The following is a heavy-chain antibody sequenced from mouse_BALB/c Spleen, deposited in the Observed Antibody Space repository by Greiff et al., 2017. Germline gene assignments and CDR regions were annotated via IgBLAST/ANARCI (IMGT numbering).Heavy chain of an antibody. CDR2: IRNKANGYTT. V-gene: IGHV7-3*02. D-gene: IGHD1-1*01. CDR3: ARDGFYYYGSSGFDY. J-gene: IGHJ2*01. CDR1: GFTFTDYY. Sequence: EVMLVESGGGLVQPGGSLRLSCATSGFTFTDYYMSWVRQPPGKALEWLGFIRNKANGYTTEYSASVKGRFTISRDNSQSILYLQMNTLRAEDSATYYCARDGFYYYGSSGFDYWGQGTTLTVSS.